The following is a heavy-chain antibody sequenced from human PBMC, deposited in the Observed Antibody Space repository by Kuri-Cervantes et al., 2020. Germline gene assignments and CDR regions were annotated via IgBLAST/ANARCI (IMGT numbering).Heavy chain of an antibody. D-gene: IGHD6-13*01. CDR1: GYTFTGYY. CDR2: INPNSGGT. Sequence: ASVKVSCKASGYTFTGYYMHWVRQAPGQGLEWMGWINPNSGGTNYAQKFQGRVTMTRDTSISTAYMELSRLRSDDTAVYYCARIHSSSWPYYYYYYMDVWGKGTTVTVSS. V-gene: IGHV1-2*02. CDR3: ARIHSSSWPYYYYYYMDV. J-gene: IGHJ6*03.